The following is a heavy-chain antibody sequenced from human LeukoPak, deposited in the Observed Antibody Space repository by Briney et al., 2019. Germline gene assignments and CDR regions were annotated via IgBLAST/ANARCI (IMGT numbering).Heavy chain of an antibody. CDR3: ARSPSQYCSSTSCYTEPEYFQH. V-gene: IGHV3-21*01. Sequence: GGSLRLSCAASGVTFSSYSMNWVRQAPGKGLEWVSSISSSSSYIYYADSVKGRFTISRDNAKNSPYLQMNSLRAEDTAVYYCARSPSQYCSSTSCYTEPEYFQHWGQGTLVTVSS. D-gene: IGHD2-2*02. J-gene: IGHJ1*01. CDR1: GVTFSSYS. CDR2: ISSSSSYI.